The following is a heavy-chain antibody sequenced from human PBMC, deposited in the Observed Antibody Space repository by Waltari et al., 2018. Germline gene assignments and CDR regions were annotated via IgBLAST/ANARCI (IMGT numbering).Heavy chain of an antibody. V-gene: IGHV7-4-1*02. CDR3: ARDKGEWLPLGYYYYGMDV. CDR2: INTHTGNP. D-gene: IGHD5-12*01. CDR1: GYTFTSYA. J-gene: IGHJ6*02. Sequence: QVQLVQSGAEVKKPGASVKVSCKASGYTFTSYAMNWVRQAPGQGLEWMGWINTHTGNPTYAQGFTGRFVFSLDTSVSTAYLQISSLKAEDTAVYYCARDKGEWLPLGYYYYGMDVWGQGTTVTVSS.